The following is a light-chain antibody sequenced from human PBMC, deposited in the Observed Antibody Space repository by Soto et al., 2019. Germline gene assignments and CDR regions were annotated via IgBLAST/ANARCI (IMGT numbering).Light chain of an antibody. CDR3: QQYGSSPWT. Sequence: EIVLTQSPGTLSLSPWERATLSCRAGQSVSSSYLAWYQQKPGQAPRLLIYGASSRATGIPDRFSGSGSGTGFTLTISRLEPEDFAVYYCQQYGSSPWTFGQGTKVDIK. V-gene: IGKV3-20*01. CDR2: GAS. CDR1: QSVSSSY. J-gene: IGKJ1*01.